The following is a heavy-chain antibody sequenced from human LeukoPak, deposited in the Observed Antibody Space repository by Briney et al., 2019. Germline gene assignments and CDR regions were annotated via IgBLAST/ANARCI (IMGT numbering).Heavy chain of an antibody. V-gene: IGHV3-21*01. Sequence: GGSLRLSCAASGFIFSSCSMIWVRQAPGKGLEWVSLVSSSSSYIYYADSVKGRFTISRDNAKNSLYLQMNSLRAEDTAVYYCARVRSPYITGTTIIDYWGQGTLVTVSS. J-gene: IGHJ4*02. D-gene: IGHD1-20*01. CDR2: VSSSSSYI. CDR3: ARVRSPYITGTTIIDY. CDR1: GFIFSSCS.